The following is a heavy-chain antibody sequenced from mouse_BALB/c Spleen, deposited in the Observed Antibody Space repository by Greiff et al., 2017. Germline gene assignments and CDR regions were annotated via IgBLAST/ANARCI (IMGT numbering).Heavy chain of an antibody. Sequence: QVQLKESGPGLVQPSQSLSITCTASGFSLTSYGVHWVRQSPGKGLEWLGVIWSGGSTDYNAAFISRLSISKDNSTSHVFLKMNSLQANDTAIYYCARNYDYYAMDYWGQGTSVTVSS. CDR2: IWSGGST. V-gene: IGHV2-2*02. CDR3: ARNYDYYAMDY. CDR1: GFSLTSYG. J-gene: IGHJ4*01.